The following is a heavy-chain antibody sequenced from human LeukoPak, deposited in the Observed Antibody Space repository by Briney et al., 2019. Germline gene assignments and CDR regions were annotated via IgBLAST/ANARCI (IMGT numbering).Heavy chain of an antibody. V-gene: IGHV3-23*01. CDR1: GFIFGSYA. Sequence: GGSLRLSCAASGFIFGSYAMSWVRQAPGKGLEWVSAISGNGDYTCYADPVKGRFTISRDNSKNTLYLQVNNLRVEDTAVYYCASQKAIDYWGQGTLVTVSS. CDR3: ASQKAIDY. J-gene: IGHJ4*02. CDR2: ISGNGDYT.